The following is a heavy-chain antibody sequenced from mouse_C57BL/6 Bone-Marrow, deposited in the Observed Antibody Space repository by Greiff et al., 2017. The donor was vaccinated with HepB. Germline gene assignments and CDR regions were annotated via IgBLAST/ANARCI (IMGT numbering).Heavy chain of an antibody. CDR1: GYTFTSYW. D-gene: IGHD1-1*01. CDR2: IHPNSGST. Sequence: QVQLQQPGAELVKPGASVKLSCKASGYTFTSYWMHWVKQRPGQGLEWIGMIHPNSGSTNYNEKFKSKATLTVDKSSSTAYMQRSSLTSEDSAVYYCARTSTVVADFDYWGQGTTLTVSS. V-gene: IGHV1-64*01. J-gene: IGHJ2*01. CDR3: ARTSTVVADFDY.